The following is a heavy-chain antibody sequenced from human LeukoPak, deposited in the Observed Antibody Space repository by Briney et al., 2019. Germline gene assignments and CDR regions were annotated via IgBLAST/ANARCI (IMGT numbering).Heavy chain of an antibody. CDR2: INPNSGGT. J-gene: IGHJ6*03. D-gene: IGHD1-26*01. V-gene: IGHV1-2*02. CDR1: GYTFTGYY. Sequence: ASVKVSCKASGYTFTGYYMHWVRQAPGQGLEWMGWINPNSGGTNYAQKFQGRVTMTRDTSISTAYMELSRLRSDDTAVYYCASGVGATTYYYYYYMDVWGKGTTVTVSS. CDR3: ASGVGATTYYYYYYMDV.